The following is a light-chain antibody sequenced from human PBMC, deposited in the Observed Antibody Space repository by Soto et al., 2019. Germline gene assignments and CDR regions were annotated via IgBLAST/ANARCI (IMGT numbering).Light chain of an antibody. CDR1: QSVGGR. J-gene: IGKJ4*01. CDR3: QQLASWPLT. CDR2: DAS. Sequence: EIELTQSPATLSLSPGERATLSCRASQSVGGRLGWYQQKPGRAPRLLIYDASIRATGIPARFSGSGSGTDFILTISSLEPEDFAVYYCQQLASWPLTFGGGTRVEIK. V-gene: IGKV3-11*01.